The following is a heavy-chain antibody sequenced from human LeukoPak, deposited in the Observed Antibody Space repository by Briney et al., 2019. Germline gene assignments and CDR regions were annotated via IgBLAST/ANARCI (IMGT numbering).Heavy chain of an antibody. CDR1: GYSFTSYW. J-gene: IGHJ6*02. V-gene: IGHV5-51*01. CDR2: INPGDSDR. CDR3: ARPRGGSFSSGWGYYYYAMDV. Sequence: GESLKISCQGSGYSFTSYWIAWVRQMPGKGLEWMGIINPGDSDRRYSQSFQGQVAISADKSINTAYLQWSSLKASDTAIYYCARPRGGSFSSGWGYYYYAMDVWGQGTTVTVSS. D-gene: IGHD6-25*01.